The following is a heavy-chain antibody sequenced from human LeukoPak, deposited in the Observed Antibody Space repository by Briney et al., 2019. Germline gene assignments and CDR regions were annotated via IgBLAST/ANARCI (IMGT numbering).Heavy chain of an antibody. J-gene: IGHJ4*02. V-gene: IGHV1-58*01. Sequence: GTSVKVSCKASGFTFTSSAVQWVRQARGQRLKWIGWIVVGSGNTNYAQKFQERVTITRDMSTSTAYMELSSLRSEDTAVYYCAAGLVPPRITMVRGVPPRDYWGQGTLVTVSS. CDR1: GFTFTSSA. CDR3: AAGLVPPRITMVRGVPPRDY. CDR2: IVVGSGNT. D-gene: IGHD3-10*01.